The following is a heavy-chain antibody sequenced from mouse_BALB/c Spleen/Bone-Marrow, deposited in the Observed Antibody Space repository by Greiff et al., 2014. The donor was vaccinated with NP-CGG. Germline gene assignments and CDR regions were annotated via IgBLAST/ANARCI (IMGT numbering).Heavy chain of an antibody. D-gene: IGHD2-4*01. Sequence: QVQLKDSGAELVRPGASVKLSCKASGYSFTSYWMNRVKQRPGQGLEWIGMIHPSDSETRLNQKFKDKATLTVDKSSSTAYMQLSSPTSEDSAVYYCASRGSTMIPDYWGQGTTLTVSS. CDR2: IHPSDSET. CDR3: ASRGSTMIPDY. CDR1: GYSFTSYW. J-gene: IGHJ2*01. V-gene: IGHV1-74*01.